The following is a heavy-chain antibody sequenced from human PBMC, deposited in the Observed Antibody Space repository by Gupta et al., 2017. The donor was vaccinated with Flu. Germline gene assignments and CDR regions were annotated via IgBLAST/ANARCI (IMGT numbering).Heavy chain of an antibody. CDR1: GFTFNNYA. Sequence: EVQLLESGGGLVQPGGSLRLACAASGFTFNNYAMTWVRPAPGKGLEWFSGISGSGNNTSYADSWNGRFTISRGNSKNTLYLQMTRLRAADAALYYGAEDAAPSSSWDEYFHHWGQGALVTVSS. J-gene: IGHJ1*01. V-gene: IGHV3-23*01. CDR3: AEDAAPSSSWDEYFHH. CDR2: ISGSGNNT. D-gene: IGHD6-19*01.